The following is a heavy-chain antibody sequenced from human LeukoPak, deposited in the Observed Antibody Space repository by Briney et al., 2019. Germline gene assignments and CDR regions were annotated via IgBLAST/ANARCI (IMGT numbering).Heavy chain of an antibody. J-gene: IGHJ5*02. CDR2: IYYSGST. Sequence: PSETLSLTCTVSGGSISSYYWSWIRQPPGKGLEWIGYIYYSGSTNYNPSLKSRVTISVDTSKNQFSLKLSSVTAADTAVYYCARGTGPSTSWYPFDLWGQGTLVTVSS. D-gene: IGHD6-13*01. CDR3: ARGTGPSTSWYPFDL. CDR1: GGSISSYY. V-gene: IGHV4-59*01.